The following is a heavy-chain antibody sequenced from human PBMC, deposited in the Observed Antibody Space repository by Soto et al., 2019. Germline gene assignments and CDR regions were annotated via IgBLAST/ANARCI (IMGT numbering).Heavy chain of an antibody. CDR1: GCTVRSYP. Sequence: GGALRLSCAGPGCTVRSYPMSWFRQAPGKGLEWVSAIGGSSGSTDYADSVKGRFTISRDNSKNTLFLQMNSLRAEDTAVYYCAKDRSSTSCYAFDYWGQGTLVTVSS. D-gene: IGHD2-2*01. V-gene: IGHV3-23*01. CDR2: IGGSSGST. CDR3: AKDRSSTSCYAFDY. J-gene: IGHJ4*02.